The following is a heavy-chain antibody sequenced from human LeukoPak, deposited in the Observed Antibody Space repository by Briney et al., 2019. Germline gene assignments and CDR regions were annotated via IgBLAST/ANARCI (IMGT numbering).Heavy chain of an antibody. CDR1: GYTFTNYG. CDR3: ARDGDGYNFDY. D-gene: IGHD5-24*01. Sequence: ASVKVSCKTSGYTFTNYGLSWVRQAPGQGLEWMGWISTYNGHTNYAQKLQGRVTMTTDTSTSTAYMELKSLRSDDTAVYYCARDGDGYNFDYWGQGTLVTVSS. V-gene: IGHV1-18*01. CDR2: ISTYNGHT. J-gene: IGHJ4*02.